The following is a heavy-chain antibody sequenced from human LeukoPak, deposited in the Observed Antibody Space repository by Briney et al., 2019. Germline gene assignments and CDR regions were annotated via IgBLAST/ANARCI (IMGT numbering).Heavy chain of an antibody. CDR3: APDRTGYFDY. CDR1: GDSISSSSSY. V-gene: IGHV4-39*07. J-gene: IGHJ4*02. Sequence: SETLSLTCTVSGDSISSSSSYWGWIRQPPGEGLEWIGNIFYSGSTYYSPSLKSRVTISLDTSRNQFSLKLNSVTGADTAVYYCAPDRTGYFDYWGQGTLVTVSS. D-gene: IGHD3-22*01. CDR2: IFYSGST.